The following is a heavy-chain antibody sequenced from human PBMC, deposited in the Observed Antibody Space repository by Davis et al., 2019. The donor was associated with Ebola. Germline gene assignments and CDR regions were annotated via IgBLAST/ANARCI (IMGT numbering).Heavy chain of an antibody. V-gene: IGHV3-30*18. D-gene: IGHD3-10*01. Sequence: PGGSLRLSCAASGFTFSTYVIHWVRQAPGKGLEWVAVISHDESNEYYADSVKGRFTISRDNSENTLYLQMNSLRAEDTAMYYCAKGFGEFLYPDYLDYWGQGTLVTVSS. CDR1: GFTFSTYV. CDR2: ISHDESNE. CDR3: AKGFGEFLYPDYLDY. J-gene: IGHJ4*02.